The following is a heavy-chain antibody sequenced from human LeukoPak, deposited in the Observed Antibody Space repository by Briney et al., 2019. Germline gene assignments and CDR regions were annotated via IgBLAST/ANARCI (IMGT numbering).Heavy chain of an antibody. CDR1: GYTFTSYY. Sequence: GASVKVSCKASGYTFTSYYMHWVRQAPGQGLEWMGIINPSGGSTSYAQKFQGRVTMTRDMSTSTVYMELSSLRSEDTAVYYCARARWLRLIEGGFDYWGQGTLATVSS. J-gene: IGHJ4*02. CDR3: ARARWLRLIEGGFDY. D-gene: IGHD5-12*01. CDR2: INPSGGST. V-gene: IGHV1-46*01.